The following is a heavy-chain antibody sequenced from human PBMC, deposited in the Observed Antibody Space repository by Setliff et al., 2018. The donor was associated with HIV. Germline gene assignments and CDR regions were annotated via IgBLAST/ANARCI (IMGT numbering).Heavy chain of an antibody. CDR1: GGTLSSYA. CDR3: ATDDLLGGYWFDR. CDR2: IIPIFGAA. Sequence: SVKVSCKASGGTLSSYAISWVRRAPGQGLEWMGGIIPIFGAANYAQKFQGRVTMTEDTSTDTAYMELRSLRSEDTAIFFCATDDLLGGYWFDRWGQGTPVTVSS. J-gene: IGHJ5*01. V-gene: IGHV1-69*06. D-gene: IGHD3-16*01.